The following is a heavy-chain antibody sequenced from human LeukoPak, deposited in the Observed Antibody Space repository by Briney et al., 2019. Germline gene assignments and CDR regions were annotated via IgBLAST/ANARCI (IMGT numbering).Heavy chain of an antibody. D-gene: IGHD3-22*01. Sequence: GGSLRLSCAASGFTFSSYAMSWVRQAPGKGLEWVSAISGSGGSTYYADSVKGRFTISRDNSKNTLYLQMNSLRAEDTAVYYCARAFTMRTTNFDYWGQGTLVTVSS. CDR1: GFTFSSYA. J-gene: IGHJ4*02. V-gene: IGHV3-23*01. CDR3: ARAFTMRTTNFDY. CDR2: ISGSGGST.